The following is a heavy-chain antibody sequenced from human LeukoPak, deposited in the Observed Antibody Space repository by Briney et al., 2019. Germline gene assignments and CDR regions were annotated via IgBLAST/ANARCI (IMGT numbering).Heavy chain of an antibody. CDR2: ISSSSSYI. CDR1: GFTFSSYS. D-gene: IGHD6-13*01. V-gene: IGHV3-21*01. J-gene: IGHJ4*02. Sequence: PGGSLRLSCAASGFTFSSYSMNWVRQAPGKGLEWVSSISSSSSYIYYADSVKGRFTISRDNAKNSLYLQMNGLRAEDTAVYYCAMTMGGYSSSWYRFGGQGTLVTVSS. CDR3: AMTMGGYSSSWYRF.